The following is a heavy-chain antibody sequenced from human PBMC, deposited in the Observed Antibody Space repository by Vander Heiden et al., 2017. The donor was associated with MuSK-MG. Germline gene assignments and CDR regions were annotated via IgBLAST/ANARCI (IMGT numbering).Heavy chain of an antibody. V-gene: IGHV3-48*03. D-gene: IGHD3-10*01. CDR3: ARDNTMVQGGSKGASHMDV. J-gene: IGHJ6*03. Sequence: EVQLVESGGGLVQPGGSLRLSCAASGFTFSSYEMNWVRQAPGKGLEWVSYISSSGSTIYYADSVKGRFTISRDNAKNSLYLQMNSLRAEETAVYYCARDNTMVQGGSKGASHMDVWGKGTTVTVSS. CDR2: ISSSGSTI. CDR1: GFTFSSYE.